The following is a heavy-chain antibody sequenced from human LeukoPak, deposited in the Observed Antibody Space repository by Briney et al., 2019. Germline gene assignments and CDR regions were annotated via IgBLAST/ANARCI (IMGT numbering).Heavy chain of an antibody. CDR3: ARDRGYNYFDY. Sequence: PGGSLRLSCAASGFTVSSNYMSWVRQAPGKGLEWVSVIYSGGSTYYADSVKGRFTISRDNSKNTLYLQMNSLRAEDTAVYYCARDRGYNYFDYWGQGTLVTVSS. D-gene: IGHD5-24*01. V-gene: IGHV3-53*01. J-gene: IGHJ4*02. CDR2: IYSGGST. CDR1: GFTVSSNY.